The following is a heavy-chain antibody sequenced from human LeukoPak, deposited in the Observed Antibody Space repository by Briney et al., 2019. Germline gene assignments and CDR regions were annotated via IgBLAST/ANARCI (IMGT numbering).Heavy chain of an antibody. CDR3: ARGKVVDQYYYYGMDV. CDR2: ISDYKGNT. Sequence: ASVKVSYKASGYTFTSYGISWVRQAPGQGLEWMGWISDYKGNTNYAQKLQGRVPMTTDTSTSTAYMELRSLRSDDTAVYCCARGKVVDQYYYYGMDVWGQGTTVTVSS. J-gene: IGHJ6*02. CDR1: GYTFTSYG. V-gene: IGHV1-18*01. D-gene: IGHD2-15*01.